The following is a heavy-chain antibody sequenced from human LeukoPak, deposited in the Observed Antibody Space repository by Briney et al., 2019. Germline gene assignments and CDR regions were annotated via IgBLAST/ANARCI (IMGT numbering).Heavy chain of an antibody. D-gene: IGHD1-7*01. V-gene: IGHV4-34*01. J-gene: IGHJ4*02. CDR1: GGSFSGYY. Sequence: PSETLSLTCAVYGGSFSGYYWSWIRQPPGKGLEWIGEINHSGSTNYNPSLKSRVTISVDTSKNQFSLKLSSVTAADTAVYYCARGDRAWNCLEYWGQGTLVTVSS. CDR2: INHSGST. CDR3: ARGDRAWNCLEY.